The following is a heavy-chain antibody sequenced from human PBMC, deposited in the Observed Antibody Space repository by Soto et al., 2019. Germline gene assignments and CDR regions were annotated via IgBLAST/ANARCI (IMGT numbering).Heavy chain of an antibody. CDR2: TYYRSKWYN. D-gene: IGHD6-6*01. V-gene: IGHV6-1*01. CDR1: GDSVSSNSAA. J-gene: IGHJ6*02. Sequence: PSQTLSLTCAISGDSVSSNSAAWNWIRQSPSRGLEWLGRTYYRSKWYNDYAVSVRSRITINPDTSKNQFSLQLNSVTPEDTAVYYCARDAPLFRIAAHREDYYYGMDVWGQGTTVTVSS. CDR3: ARDAPLFRIAAHREDYYYGMDV.